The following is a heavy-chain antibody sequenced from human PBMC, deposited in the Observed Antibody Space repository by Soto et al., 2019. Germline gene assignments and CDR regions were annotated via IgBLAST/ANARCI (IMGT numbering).Heavy chain of an antibody. CDR3: AATPAAPASPAFDI. CDR1: GYTFTSYG. J-gene: IGHJ3*02. V-gene: IGHV1-18*01. D-gene: IGHD6-13*01. Sequence: ASVKVSCKASGYTFTSYGISWVRQAPGQGLEWMGWISAYNGNTNYAQKLQGRVTMTTDTSTSTAYMELRSLRSDDTAVYYCAATPAAPASPAFDIWGQGTMVTVSS. CDR2: ISAYNGNT.